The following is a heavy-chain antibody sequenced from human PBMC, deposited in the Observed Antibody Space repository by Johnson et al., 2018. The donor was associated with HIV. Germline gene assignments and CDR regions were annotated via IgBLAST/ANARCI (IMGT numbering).Heavy chain of an antibody. CDR2: FYSGGRT. V-gene: IGHV3-53*01. CDR3: ARGSHDYVWGSYPGDAFDI. CDR1: GFTVNSNY. J-gene: IGHJ3*02. Sequence: VQLVESGGALIQPGGSLRLSCAASGFTVNSNYMSWVRQAPGKELEWVSSFYSGGRTYYADSVKGRFTISRDNSENTLYLQMNSLRAEETAVYYCARGSHDYVWGSYPGDAFDIWGQGTMVTVSS. D-gene: IGHD3-16*02.